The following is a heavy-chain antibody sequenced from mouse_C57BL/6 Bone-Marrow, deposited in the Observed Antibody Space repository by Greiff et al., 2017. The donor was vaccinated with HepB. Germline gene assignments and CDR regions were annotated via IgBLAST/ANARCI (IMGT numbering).Heavy chain of an antibody. D-gene: IGHD4-1*01. Sequence: EVNVVESGGDLVKPGGSLKLSCAASGFTFSSYGMSWVRQTPDKRLEWVATISSGGSYTYYPDSVKGRFTISRDNAKNTLYLQMSSLKSEDTAMYYCARTGTYYAMDYWGQGTSVTVSS. CDR1: GFTFSSYG. CDR2: ISSGGSYT. J-gene: IGHJ4*01. CDR3: ARTGTYYAMDY. V-gene: IGHV5-6*01.